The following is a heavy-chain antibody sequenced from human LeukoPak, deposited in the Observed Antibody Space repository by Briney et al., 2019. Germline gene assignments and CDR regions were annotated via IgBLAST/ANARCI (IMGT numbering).Heavy chain of an antibody. CDR3: ARDGDSTNYYYYGMDV. Sequence: SETLSLTCTVSGGSISSYYWSWIRQPAGKGLEWIGRIYTSGSTNYNPSLKSRVTMSVDTSKNQFSLKLSSVTAADTAVYYCARDGDSTNYYYYGMDVWGQGTTVTVSS. D-gene: IGHD4-17*01. CDR2: IYTSGST. J-gene: IGHJ6*02. V-gene: IGHV4-4*07. CDR1: GGSISSYY.